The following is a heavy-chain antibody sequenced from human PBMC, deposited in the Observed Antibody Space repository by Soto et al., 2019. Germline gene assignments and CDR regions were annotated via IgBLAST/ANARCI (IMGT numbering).Heavy chain of an antibody. CDR1: GCTFSSYA. CDR3: ARPKKAVTPMTSFEY. V-gene: IGHV1-69*06. D-gene: IGHD4-17*01. J-gene: IGHJ4*02. Sequence: ASVKVSCKASGCTFSSYAISWLRQAPGQGLEWMGGIIPIFGTAKYAQKFQGRVTITADKSASTAYMELSSLRAEDTALYYCARPKKAVTPMTSFEYCGKGPLVTVSS. CDR2: IIPIFGTA.